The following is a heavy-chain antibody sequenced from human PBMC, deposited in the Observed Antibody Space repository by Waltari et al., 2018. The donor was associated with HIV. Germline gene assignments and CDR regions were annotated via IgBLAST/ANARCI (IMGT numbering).Heavy chain of an antibody. CDR2: ISGSGGST. V-gene: IGHV3-23*01. Sequence: EVQLLESGGGLVQPGGSLRPSCAASGSPFSSYAMRWVRQAPGKGLEWVSAISGSGGSTDYADSVKGRFTISRDNSKNTLYLQMNSLRAEDTAVYYCAKGHYDFWSGSYYYGMDVWGQGTTVTVSS. CDR3: AKGHYDFWSGSYYYGMDV. D-gene: IGHD3-3*01. J-gene: IGHJ6*02. CDR1: GSPFSSYA.